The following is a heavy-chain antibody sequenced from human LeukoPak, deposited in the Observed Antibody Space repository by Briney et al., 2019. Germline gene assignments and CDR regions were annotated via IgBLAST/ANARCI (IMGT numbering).Heavy chain of an antibody. J-gene: IGHJ4*02. CDR3: AGARTTSLLDY. CDR2: ISSSGSTI. Sequence: PGGSLRLSCAASGFTFSSYEMNWVRQAPGKGLEWVSYISSSGSTIYYADSVKGRFTISRDNAKNSLYLQMNSLRAEDTAVYYCAGARTTSLLDYWGQGTLVTVSS. D-gene: IGHD1-7*01. V-gene: IGHV3-48*03. CDR1: GFTFSSYE.